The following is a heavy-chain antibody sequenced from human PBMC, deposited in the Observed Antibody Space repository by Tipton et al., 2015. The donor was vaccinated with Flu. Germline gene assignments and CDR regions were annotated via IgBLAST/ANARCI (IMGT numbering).Heavy chain of an antibody. D-gene: IGHD6-6*01. V-gene: IGHV3-9*01. CDR1: GFTFDDYA. J-gene: IGHJ4*02. Sequence: SLRLSCAASGFTFDDYAMHWVRQAPGKGLEWVSGLSWNSGSIDYADSVKGRFTISRDNAKNSLYLQMNSLRPEDTALYYCAKDGGDVGQLVSLLDYWGQGTLVTVSS. CDR2: LSWNSGSI. CDR3: AKDGGDVGQLVSLLDY.